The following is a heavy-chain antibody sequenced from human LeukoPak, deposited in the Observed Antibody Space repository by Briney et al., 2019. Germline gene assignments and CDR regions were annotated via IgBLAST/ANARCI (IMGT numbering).Heavy chain of an antibody. CDR1: GGSFSGYY. J-gene: IGHJ3*02. Sequence: ASETLSLTCAVYGGSFSGYYWSWIRQPPGKGLEWIGYIYYSESTNYNPFLKSRVTVSVDTSKNQFSLNLSSVTAADTAVYYCARSAIDAFDIWGQGTMVTVSS. V-gene: IGHV4-59*08. CDR3: ARSAIDAFDI. CDR2: IYYSEST. D-gene: IGHD6-25*01.